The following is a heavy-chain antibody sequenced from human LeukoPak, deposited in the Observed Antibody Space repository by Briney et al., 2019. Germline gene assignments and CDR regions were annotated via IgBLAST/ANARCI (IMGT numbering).Heavy chain of an antibody. J-gene: IGHJ6*03. CDR1: GFTFSSYA. CDR2: ISYDGSNK. Sequence: GGSLRLSCVASGFTFSSYAMHWVRQAPGKGLEWVAVISYDGSNKYYADSVKGRFTISRDNSKNTLYLQMNSLRAEDTAVYYCARDNGPGTTWYYMDVWGKGTTVTVSS. V-gene: IGHV3-30*01. CDR3: ARDNGPGTTWYYMDV. D-gene: IGHD1-7*01.